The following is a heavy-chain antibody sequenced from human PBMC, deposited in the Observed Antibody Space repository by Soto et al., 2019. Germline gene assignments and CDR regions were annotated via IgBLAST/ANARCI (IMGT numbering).Heavy chain of an antibody. CDR3: ARVGYSSTGTTFHYHGLDG. V-gene: IGHV1-46*01. CDR1: GYNFTSHY. D-gene: IGHD3-22*01. J-gene: IGHJ6*02. CDR2: IYPRGGTT. Sequence: QVQLVQSGAEVKKPGASVKVSCKASGYNFTSHYMHWVRQAPGQGLESMGIIYPRGGTTIYAQKFQGTVTMTRDTSTHTFYMELSSLRSEDTAMYYCARVGYSSTGTTFHYHGLDGWGQGTTVTVSS.